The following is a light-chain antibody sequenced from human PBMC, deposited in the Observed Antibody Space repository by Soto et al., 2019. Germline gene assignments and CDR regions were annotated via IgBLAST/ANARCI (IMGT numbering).Light chain of an antibody. V-gene: IGKV3-20*01. CDR2: GAS. CDR3: QQYGSSPPKT. J-gene: IGKJ1*01. Sequence: EIVLTQSPGTLSLSPGDRATLSCRASQSVSSSYLALYQQKPGQAPRLLIYGASSRATGIPDRVSGSGSGTDFALTISRLEPEDFAVYYCQQYGSSPPKTFGQGTKVDIK. CDR1: QSVSSSY.